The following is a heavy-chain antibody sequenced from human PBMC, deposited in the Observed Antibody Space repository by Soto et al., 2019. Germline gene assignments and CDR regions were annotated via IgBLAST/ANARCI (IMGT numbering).Heavy chain of an antibody. V-gene: IGHV4-59*08. CDR3: GRHGASSGRVD. J-gene: IGHJ4*02. CDR2: VYYSGST. Sequence: PSETLSLTCTVSSGSISSYYWSWIRQPPGKGLEWIGYVYYSGSTNYNPSLKSRVTISVDTSRNQFSLKLSSVTAADTAMYYCGRHGASSGRVDWGQGILVTVSS. D-gene: IGHD6-19*01. CDR1: SGSISSYY.